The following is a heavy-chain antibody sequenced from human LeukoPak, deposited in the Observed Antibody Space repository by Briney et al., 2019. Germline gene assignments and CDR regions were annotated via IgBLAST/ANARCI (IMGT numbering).Heavy chain of an antibody. Sequence: GASVKVSCKASGYTFTSYGISWVRQAPGQGLEWMGWISADNGNTKYSQQELQGRVTMTTDTSTSTAYMELRSLRSDDTAVYYCARCSGGSCYLPFDYWGQGTLVTVSS. CDR1: GYTFTSYG. CDR2: ISADNGNT. CDR3: ARCSGGSCYLPFDY. V-gene: IGHV1-18*01. D-gene: IGHD2-15*01. J-gene: IGHJ4*02.